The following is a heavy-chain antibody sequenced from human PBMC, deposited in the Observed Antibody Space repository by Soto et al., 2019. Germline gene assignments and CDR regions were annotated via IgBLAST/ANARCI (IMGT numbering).Heavy chain of an antibody. CDR3: AGVYCSSTSCCDWFDP. CDR2: ISAYNGNT. J-gene: IGHJ5*02. Sequence: GASVKVSCKASGYTFTSYGISWVRQAPGQGLEWMGWISAYNGNTNYAQKLQGRVTMTTDTSTSTAYMELRSLRSDDTAVYYCAGVYCSSTSCCDWFDPWGQGTLVTVSS. D-gene: IGHD2-2*01. V-gene: IGHV1-18*04. CDR1: GYTFTSYG.